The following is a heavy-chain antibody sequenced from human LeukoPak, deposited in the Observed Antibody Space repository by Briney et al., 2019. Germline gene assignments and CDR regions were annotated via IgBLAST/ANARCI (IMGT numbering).Heavy chain of an antibody. Sequence: GGSLRLSCAASGFIFNKAWMNWVRQAPGKGPEWVGRIKSNNDGGTTDYASPVEGRFIISRGDSKNTIYLQMNRLIIDDTAIYYCTPVMVEDRGFWGQGTLVTVSS. J-gene: IGHJ4*02. D-gene: IGHD2-21*01. CDR1: GFIFNKAW. CDR3: TPVMVEDRGF. CDR2: IKSNNDGGTT. V-gene: IGHV3-15*01.